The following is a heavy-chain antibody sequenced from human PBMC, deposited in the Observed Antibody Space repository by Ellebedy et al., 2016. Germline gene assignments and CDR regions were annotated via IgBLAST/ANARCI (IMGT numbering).Heavy chain of an antibody. J-gene: IGHJ4*02. CDR2: IYYSGST. Sequence: SETLSLTCTVSGGSISSYYWSWIRQPPGKGLEWIGYIYYSGSTNYNPSLKSRVTISVDTSKNQFSLKLSSVTAADPAVYYCARQGGGEMATIRVGFDYWGQGTLVTVSS. CDR3: ARQGGGEMATIRVGFDY. V-gene: IGHV4-59*08. D-gene: IGHD5-24*01. CDR1: GGSISSYY.